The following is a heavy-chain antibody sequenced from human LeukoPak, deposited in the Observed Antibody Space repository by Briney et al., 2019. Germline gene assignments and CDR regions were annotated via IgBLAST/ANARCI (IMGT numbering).Heavy chain of an antibody. CDR2: ISGNGGFT. CDR1: GFTFSSSG. Sequence: PGGSLRLSCAASGFTFSSSGMGWVRQAPGKGLEWVSTISGNGGFTYYADSVKGRFTISRDNAKNTLYLQIYSLRAEDTALYYCTKRAPYYFDYWGQGTLVTVSS. V-gene: IGHV3-23*01. CDR3: TKRAPYYFDY. J-gene: IGHJ4*02.